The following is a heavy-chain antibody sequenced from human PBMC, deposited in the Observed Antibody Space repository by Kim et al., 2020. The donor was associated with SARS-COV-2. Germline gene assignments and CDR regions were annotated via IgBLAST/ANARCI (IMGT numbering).Heavy chain of an antibody. V-gene: IGHV4-30-4*01. Sequence: SETLSLTCTVSGGSISSGDYYWSWIRQPPGKGLEWIGYIYYSGSTYYNPSLKSRVTISVDTSKNQFSLKLSSVTAADTAVYYCASRNCDSSGYYTGDPFDYWGQGTLVTVSS. CDR2: IYYSGST. D-gene: IGHD3-22*01. J-gene: IGHJ4*02. CDR3: ASRNCDSSGYYTGDPFDY. CDR1: GGSISSGDYY.